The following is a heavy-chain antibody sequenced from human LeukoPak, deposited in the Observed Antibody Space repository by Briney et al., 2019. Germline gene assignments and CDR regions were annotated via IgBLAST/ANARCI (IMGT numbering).Heavy chain of an antibody. D-gene: IGHD5-18*01. V-gene: IGHV3-33*06. CDR1: GFAFSSYG. J-gene: IGHJ4*02. CDR2: IWYDGSNK. CDR3: AKDQRRLPHVDFDY. Sequence: GGSLRLSCAASGFAFSSYGMHWVRQAPGKGLEWVAVIWYDGSNKYYADSVKGRFTISRDNSKNTLYLQMNSLRAEDTAVYYCAKDQRRLPHVDFDYWGQGTLVTVSS.